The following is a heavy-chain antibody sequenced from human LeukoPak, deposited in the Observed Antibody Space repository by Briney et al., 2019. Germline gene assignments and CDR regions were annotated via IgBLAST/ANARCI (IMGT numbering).Heavy chain of an antibody. J-gene: IGHJ3*02. CDR2: IYTSGST. CDR1: GGSISLYY. D-gene: IGHD3-22*01. V-gene: IGHV4-4*08. Sequence: SETLSLTCTVSGGSISLYYWSWIRQPPGKGLEWIGRIYTSGSTNYNPSLKSRVTISVDTSKNQFSLKLSSVTAADTAVYYCARTYYYDSSGYPRHAFDIWGQGTMVTVSS. CDR3: ARTYYYDSSGYPRHAFDI.